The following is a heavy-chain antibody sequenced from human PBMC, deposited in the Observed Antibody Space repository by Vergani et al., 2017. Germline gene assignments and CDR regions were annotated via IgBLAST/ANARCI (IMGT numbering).Heavy chain of an antibody. CDR1: GGSISSSSYY. V-gene: IGHV4-39*01. D-gene: IGHD3/OR15-3a*01. CDR3: ARGETRTDWFDP. J-gene: IGHJ5*02. Sequence: QLQLQESGPGLVKPSEILSLTCTVPGGSISSSSYYWGWIRQPPGKGLEWIGSFYYSGSTYYNPSLKSRVTISVDTSKNQLSLKLSSVTAADTAVYYCARGETRTDWFDPWGQGALVTVSS. CDR2: FYYSGST.